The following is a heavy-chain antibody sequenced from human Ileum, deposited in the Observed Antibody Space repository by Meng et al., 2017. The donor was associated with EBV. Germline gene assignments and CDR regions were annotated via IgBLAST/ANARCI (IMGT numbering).Heavy chain of an antibody. V-gene: IGHV4-39*01. CDR3: ARHHHSPTFDY. CDR1: GGSISSSSYY. Sequence: LQLEGWGPGLVTPSVPLSLTCTVSGGSISSSSYYWAWIRQPPGEGLEWIGSVVYSGTTYYTSSLKSRVSISVDTSKNQFSLKLSSVTAADTAVYYCARHHHSPTFDYWGQGTLVTVSS. D-gene: IGHD1-14*01. J-gene: IGHJ4*02. CDR2: VVYSGTT.